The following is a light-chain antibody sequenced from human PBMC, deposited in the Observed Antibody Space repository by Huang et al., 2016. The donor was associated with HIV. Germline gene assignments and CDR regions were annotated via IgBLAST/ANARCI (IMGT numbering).Light chain of an antibody. CDR3: QHYDSSPGYT. J-gene: IGKJ2*01. CDR2: DAS. V-gene: IGKV3-20*01. Sequence: IVLTQSPGTLSLSPGERATLSCRASQSVSSSYIAWHQQKPGQDPRLLIYDASTRATGIPDRCSGSGSGTDFTLTISRLEPEDVAVYYCQHYDSSPGYTFGQGTKLEIK. CDR1: QSVSSSY.